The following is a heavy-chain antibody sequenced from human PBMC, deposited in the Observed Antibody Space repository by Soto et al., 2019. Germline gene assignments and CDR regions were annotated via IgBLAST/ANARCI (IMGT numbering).Heavy chain of an antibody. CDR1: GDSISSGNKY. Sequence: SETLSLTCAVSGDSISSGNKYWSWIRQPPGKGLEWIGYIFSSGTTYYNPSLKSRLTMSLDASQNQFSLKLNSLTDADTAVYFCARVPSPFDYYYAMDVWGQGTTVTVSS. CDR2: IFSSGTT. CDR3: ARVPSPFDYYYAMDV. V-gene: IGHV4-30-4*01. D-gene: IGHD3-16*01. J-gene: IGHJ6*02.